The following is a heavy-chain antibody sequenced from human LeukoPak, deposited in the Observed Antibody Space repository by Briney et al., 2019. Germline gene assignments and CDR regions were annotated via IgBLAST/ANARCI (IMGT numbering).Heavy chain of an antibody. J-gene: IGHJ4*02. V-gene: IGHV5-10-1*01. Sequence: GESLRISCQASGYSFTTYLINWVRQMPGKGLEWMGRIDPSDSHANYNPSFQGHVTISADKSINTAYLQWSSLKASDTAIYYCARGAPDDWGQGTLVTVSS. CDR1: GYSFTTYL. D-gene: IGHD3-16*01. CDR3: ARGAPDD. CDR2: IDPSDSHA.